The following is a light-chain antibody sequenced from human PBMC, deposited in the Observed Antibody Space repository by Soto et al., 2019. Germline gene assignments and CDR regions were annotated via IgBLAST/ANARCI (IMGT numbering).Light chain of an antibody. J-gene: IGKJ4*01. CDR3: QQYENFPLT. CDR2: DAS. CDR1: QYITKY. Sequence: DIQLTQSPSSLSASVGDRVTVSFQASQYITKYLNWYQQKAGKAPKLLIFDASNLETGVPSRFSGSGSRTDFSFTISSLQHEDIATYYCQQYENFPLTFGGGTNVDI. V-gene: IGKV1-33*01.